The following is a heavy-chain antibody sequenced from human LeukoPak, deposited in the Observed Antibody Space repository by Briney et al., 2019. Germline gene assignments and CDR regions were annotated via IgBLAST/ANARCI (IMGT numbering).Heavy chain of an antibody. J-gene: IGHJ3*01. Sequence: PSETLSLTCTVSGGSISSYHWSWVRQPPGKGLEWIGYIYYSGSTNYNPSLKSRVTISLDTSKNQFSLNLSSVTAADTAVYYCARRWVYDKRAFDAWGQGTMVTVSS. CDR2: IYYSGST. CDR1: GGSISSYH. CDR3: ARRWVYDKRAFDA. V-gene: IGHV4-59*08. D-gene: IGHD3-16*01.